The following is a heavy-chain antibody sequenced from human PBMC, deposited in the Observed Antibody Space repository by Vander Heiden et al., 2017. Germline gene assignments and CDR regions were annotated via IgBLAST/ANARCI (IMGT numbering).Heavy chain of an antibody. V-gene: IGHV3-33*01. Sequence: QVQLVESGGGVVHPGRSLRLSCAAAGFTFSSYGLHWGRQAPGKGLEWVAVIWYDGSNKYYADSVKGRFTISRDNSKNTLYLQMNSLRAEDTAVYYCARVFWISSGMDVWGQGTTVTVSS. CDR2: IWYDGSNK. CDR3: ARVFWISSGMDV. J-gene: IGHJ6*02. CDR1: GFTFSSYG. D-gene: IGHD2-2*03.